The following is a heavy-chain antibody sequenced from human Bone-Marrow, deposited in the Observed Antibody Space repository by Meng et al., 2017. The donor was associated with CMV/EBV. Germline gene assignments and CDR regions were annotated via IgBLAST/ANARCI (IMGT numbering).Heavy chain of an antibody. V-gene: IGHV3-66*01. J-gene: IGHJ4*02. CDR3: AREVGATAAGLGY. CDR1: GFTVSSNY. Sequence: GGSLRLSCAASGFTVSSNYMSWVRQAPGKGLEWVSVIYSGGSTYYADSVKGRFTISRDNAKNTLYLQMNSLRAEDTAVYYCAREVGATAAGLGYWGQGTLVTVSS. CDR2: IYSGGST. D-gene: IGHD1-26*01.